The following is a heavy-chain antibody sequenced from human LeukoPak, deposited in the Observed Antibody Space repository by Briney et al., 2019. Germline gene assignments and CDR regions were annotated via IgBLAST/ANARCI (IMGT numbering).Heavy chain of an antibody. CDR2: ISSSSSYI. V-gene: IGHV3-21*01. CDR3: ARDYCSSTSCYAWGGDY. D-gene: IGHD2-2*01. CDR1: GFTFSSYS. J-gene: IGHJ4*02. Sequence: GGSLRLSCAASGFTFSSYSMNWVRQAPGKGLEWVSSISSSSSYIYYADSVKGRFTISRDNAKNSLYLQMNSLRAEDTAVYYCARDYCSSTSCYAWGGDYWGQGTLVTVSS.